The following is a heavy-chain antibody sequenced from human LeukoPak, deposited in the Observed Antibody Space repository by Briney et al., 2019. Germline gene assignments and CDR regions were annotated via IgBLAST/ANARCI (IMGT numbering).Heavy chain of an antibody. D-gene: IGHD3-22*01. CDR3: ARGTYYYDSSGRDTFDY. CDR2: IYHSGTT. V-gene: IGHV4-34*01. CDR1: GGSFSGYY. Sequence: SETLSLTCAVYGGSFSGYYWGWIRQPPGKGLEWIGNIYHSGTTYYNPSLKSRVTMSVDTSKNQFSLKLSSVTAADTAVYYCARGTYYYDSSGRDTFDYWGQGTLVTVSS. J-gene: IGHJ4*02.